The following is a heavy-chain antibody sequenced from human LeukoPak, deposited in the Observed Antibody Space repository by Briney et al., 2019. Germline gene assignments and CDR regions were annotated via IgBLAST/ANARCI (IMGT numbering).Heavy chain of an antibody. Sequence: PGGSLRLSCAASGFTFSSYNMNGLRQAPGKGLEGVSSXRSSGNYIYYADSLKGRFTISRDNAKHSLYLQMNSLRGDDTAVYFCASAQGGVILPDYFHHWGQGTLVTVSS. D-gene: IGHD3-16*02. CDR2: XRSSGNYI. V-gene: IGHV3-21*01. CDR1: GFTFSSYN. CDR3: ASAQGGVILPDYFHH. J-gene: IGHJ1*01.